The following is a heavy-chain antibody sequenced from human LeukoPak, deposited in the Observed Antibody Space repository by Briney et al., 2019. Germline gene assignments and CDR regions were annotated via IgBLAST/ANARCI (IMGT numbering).Heavy chain of an antibody. CDR1: GFTFSSYA. J-gene: IGHJ4*02. Sequence: EGSLRLSCAASGFTFSSYAMHWVRQAPGKGLEWVAVISYDGSNKYYADSVKGRFTISRDNSKNTLYLQMNSLRAEDTAVYYCARDLRYFDWVDYWGQGTLVTVSS. CDR3: ARDLRYFDWVDY. V-gene: IGHV3-30-3*01. CDR2: ISYDGSNK. D-gene: IGHD3-9*01.